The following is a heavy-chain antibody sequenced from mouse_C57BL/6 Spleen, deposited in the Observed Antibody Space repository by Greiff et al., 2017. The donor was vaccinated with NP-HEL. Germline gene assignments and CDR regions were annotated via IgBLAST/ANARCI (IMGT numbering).Heavy chain of an antibody. Sequence: EVQLQQSGPELVKPGASVKISCKASGYTFTDYYMNWVKQSHGKSLEWIGDINPNNGGTSYNQKFKGKATLTVDKSSSTAYMELRSLTSEDSAVYYCARLGASEYFDVWGTGTTVTVSS. CDR3: ARLGASEYFDV. J-gene: IGHJ1*03. CDR2: INPNNGGT. CDR1: GYTFTDYY. V-gene: IGHV1-26*01.